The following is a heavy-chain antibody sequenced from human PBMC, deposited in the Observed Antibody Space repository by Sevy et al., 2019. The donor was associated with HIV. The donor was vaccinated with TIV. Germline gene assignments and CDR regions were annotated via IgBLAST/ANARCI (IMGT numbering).Heavy chain of an antibody. CDR2: ISYDGSNK. CDR3: ASITGQWELRAFDI. CDR1: GFTFSSYA. Sequence: GGSLRLSCAASGFTFSSYAMHWVRQAPGKGLEWVAVISYDGSNKYYAHSVKGRFTISRDNSKNTLYLQMNSLRAEDTAVYYCASITGQWELRAFDIWGQGTMVTVSS. V-gene: IGHV3-30-3*01. J-gene: IGHJ3*02. D-gene: IGHD1-26*01.